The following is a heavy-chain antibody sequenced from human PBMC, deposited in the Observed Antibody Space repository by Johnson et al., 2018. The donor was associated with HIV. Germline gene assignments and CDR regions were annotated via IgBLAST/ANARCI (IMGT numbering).Heavy chain of an antibody. CDR2: ISHSGDTI. Sequence: VQLVESGGGLVKPGGSLRLSCAASGFMFSDYYMSWIRQAPGKGLEWVSYISHSGDTIYYADSVKGRFTISRDNANNSLFLQMNSLRGEDTGVYYCATDILFATARSDHDAFDTWGQGTMVTVSS. CDR3: ATDILFATARSDHDAFDT. CDR1: GFMFSDYY. J-gene: IGHJ3*02. D-gene: IGHD3-9*01. V-gene: IGHV3-11*04.